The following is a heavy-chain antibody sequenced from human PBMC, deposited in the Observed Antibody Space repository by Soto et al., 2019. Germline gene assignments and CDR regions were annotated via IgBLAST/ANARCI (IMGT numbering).Heavy chain of an antibody. J-gene: IGHJ5*02. CDR2: SYYSGTT. CDR1: GASISVHSYY. D-gene: IGHD1-20*01. CDR3: TRRHNWNDNYFDP. Sequence: SETLSLTCTVSGASISVHSYYWTWIRQPPGKGLEWIGSSYYSGTTYFNPSLKSRATISVDTSKNQFSLRLTSVTAADTAIYYCTRRHNWNDNYFDPWGPGALVTVSS. V-gene: IGHV4-39*01.